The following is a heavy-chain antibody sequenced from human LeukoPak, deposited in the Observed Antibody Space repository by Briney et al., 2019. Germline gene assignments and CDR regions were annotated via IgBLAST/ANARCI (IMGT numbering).Heavy chain of an antibody. J-gene: IGHJ2*01. CDR2: IYPSGTT. Sequence: TLSLTCAVSGGSISSGGYSWSWIRQPPGKGLEWIGSIYPSGTTYSNPSLKSRVTISLNTSKKQFSLMLTSVTAADTAIYYCARYDSDNAILDYWGRGTLVTVSX. CDR3: ARYDSDNAILDY. CDR1: GGSISSGGYS. V-gene: IGHV4-30-2*03. D-gene: IGHD3-22*01.